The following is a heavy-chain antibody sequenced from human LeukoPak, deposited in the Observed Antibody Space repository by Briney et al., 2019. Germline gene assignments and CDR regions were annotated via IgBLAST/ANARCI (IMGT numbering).Heavy chain of an antibody. CDR2: INPNSGGT. CDR3: ARDLRTYYYGSGSYPFDP. D-gene: IGHD3-10*01. V-gene: IGHV1-2*06. J-gene: IGHJ5*02. CDR1: GYTFTGYY. Sequence: ASVKVSCKASGYTFTGYYMHWVRQAPGQGLEWMGRINPNSGGTNYAQKFQGRVTMTRDTSISTAYMELSRLRSDDTAVYYCARDLRTYYYGSGSYPFDPWGQGTLVTVSS.